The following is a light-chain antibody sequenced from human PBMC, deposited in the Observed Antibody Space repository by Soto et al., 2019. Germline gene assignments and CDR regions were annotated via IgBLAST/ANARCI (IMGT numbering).Light chain of an antibody. Sequence: DIQMTQSPSTLSASVGDRVTITCRASQSISSRLAWYQQKPGTAPKLLIYKASTLQSGVPSRFSGSGSGTEFTLTISSLQPDDFATYHCQQYSDNWTFGQGTKVDIK. CDR1: QSISSR. CDR2: KAS. J-gene: IGKJ1*01. CDR3: QQYSDNWT. V-gene: IGKV1-5*03.